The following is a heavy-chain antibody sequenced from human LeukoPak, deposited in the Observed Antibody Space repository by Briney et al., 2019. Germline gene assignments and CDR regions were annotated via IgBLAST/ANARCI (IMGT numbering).Heavy chain of an antibody. CDR1: GYTFTSYY. V-gene: IGHV1-46*01. CDR2: INPSGGST. CDR3: AREYDSSGYYRRTYYFDY. Sequence: ASVKVSCKASGYTFTSYYIHWVRQAPGQGLEWMGIINPSGGSTSYAQKFQGRVTMTRDMSTSTVYMELSSLRSEDTAVYYCAREYDSSGYYRRTYYFDYWGQGTLVTVSS. J-gene: IGHJ4*02. D-gene: IGHD3-22*01.